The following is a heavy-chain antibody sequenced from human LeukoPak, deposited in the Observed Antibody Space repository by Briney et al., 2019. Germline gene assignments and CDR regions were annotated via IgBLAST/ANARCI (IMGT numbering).Heavy chain of an antibody. CDR3: ARVKGGLRYYYYYMDV. Sequence: SETLSLTCTVSGGSISSSSYYWSWIRQPPGKGLEWIGYIYYSGSTNYNPSLKSRVTISVDTSKNQFSLKLSSVTAADTAVYYCARVKGGLRYYYYYMDVWGKGTTVTVSS. CDR1: GGSISSSSYY. V-gene: IGHV4-61*01. D-gene: IGHD5-12*01. CDR2: IYYSGST. J-gene: IGHJ6*03.